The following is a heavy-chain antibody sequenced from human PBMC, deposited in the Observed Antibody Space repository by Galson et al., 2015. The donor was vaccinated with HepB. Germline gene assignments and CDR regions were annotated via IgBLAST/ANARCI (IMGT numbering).Heavy chain of an antibody. CDR2: ISGSGGST. D-gene: IGHD6-19*01. Sequence: SGAEVKKPGESLKISCKGSGYSFTSYWIGWVRQAPGKGLEWVSSISGSGGSTYYADSVRGRFTISRDNSKNTLYVQMNSLRAEDTAVYYCAKGQDTSGWSVHEYWGQGTLVTVSS. CDR3: AKGQDTSGWSVHEY. CDR1: GYSFTSYW. J-gene: IGHJ4*02. V-gene: IGHV3-23*01.